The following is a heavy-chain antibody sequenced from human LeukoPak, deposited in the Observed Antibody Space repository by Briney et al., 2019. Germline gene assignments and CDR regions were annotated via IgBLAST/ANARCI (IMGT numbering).Heavy chain of an antibody. CDR3: ARATPSFDY. V-gene: IGHV1-18*01. CDR2: ISAYNGNT. CDR1: GYTFTSYG. J-gene: IGHJ4*02. Sequence: GASVKVSCKASGYTFTSYGISWVRQAPGQGLEWMGWISAYNGNTNYAQKLQGRVTMTRDTSISTAYMELSRLRSDDTAVYYCARATPSFDYWGQGTLVTVSS. D-gene: IGHD4-23*01.